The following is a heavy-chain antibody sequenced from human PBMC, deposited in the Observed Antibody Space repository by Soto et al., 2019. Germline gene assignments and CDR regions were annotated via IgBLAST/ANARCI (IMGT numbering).Heavy chain of an antibody. V-gene: IGHV3-23*01. CDR2: ISGSGDRT. J-gene: IGHJ5*02. Sequence: GGSLRLSCEASGFTFNTEGMSWIRQAPGKGLEWVSAISGSGDRTNYAASVKGRFAISRDNSMNMLSLQMNSLRAEDTAVYYCAKAFGYSSTWYARNWFDPWGQGSLVPVSS. D-gene: IGHD6-13*01. CDR3: AKAFGYSSTWYARNWFDP. CDR1: GFTFNTEG.